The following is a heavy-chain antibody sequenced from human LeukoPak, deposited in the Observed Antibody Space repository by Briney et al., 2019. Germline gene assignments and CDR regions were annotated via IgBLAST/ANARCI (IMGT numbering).Heavy chain of an antibody. V-gene: IGHV3-7*03. CDR1: GFTFNSYW. J-gene: IGHJ4*02. CDR2: IKQDGSEK. Sequence: GGSLRLSCAAFGFTFNSYWMSWVRQAPGKGLEWVANIKQDGSEKYYVDSVKGRFTISRDNAKNSLYLQMNSLRPEDTAHYYCAKDKCSGGSCNSDYWGQGTLVTVSS. D-gene: IGHD2-15*01. CDR3: AKDKCSGGSCNSDY.